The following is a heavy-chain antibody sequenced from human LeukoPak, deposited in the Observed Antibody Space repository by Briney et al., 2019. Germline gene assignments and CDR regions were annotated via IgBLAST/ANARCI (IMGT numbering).Heavy chain of an antibody. CDR1: GFTFSSYA. J-gene: IGHJ4*02. Sequence: GGSLRLSCAASGFTFSSYAMSWVRQAPGKGLEWVSAISGSGGSTYYADSVKGRFTISRDNSENTLYLQMNSLRAEDTAVYYCAKVRDGYNAVFDYWGQGTLVTVSS. D-gene: IGHD5-24*01. CDR2: ISGSGGST. V-gene: IGHV3-23*01. CDR3: AKVRDGYNAVFDY.